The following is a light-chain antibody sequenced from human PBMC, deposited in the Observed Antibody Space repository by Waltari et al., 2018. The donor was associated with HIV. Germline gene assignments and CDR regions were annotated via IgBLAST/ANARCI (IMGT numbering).Light chain of an antibody. CDR3: SSYTSSNAFYV. CDR2: DVT. Sequence: QSALTQPASVSGSPGQSITLSCTGTSSDVGGYNFFSWYQQHPGKAPILLIYDVTKRPSGVSNRFSGSKSGNTASLTITGLQAEDEADFYCSSYTSSNAFYVFGTGTTVTVL. J-gene: IGLJ1*01. V-gene: IGLV2-14*03. CDR1: SSDVGGYNF.